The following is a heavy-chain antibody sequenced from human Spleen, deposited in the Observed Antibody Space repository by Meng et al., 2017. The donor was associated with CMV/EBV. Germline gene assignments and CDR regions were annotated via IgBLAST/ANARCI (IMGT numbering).Heavy chain of an antibody. J-gene: IGHJ6*02. CDR1: GYSFTNHG. Sequence: ASVQVSCKASGYSFTNHGITWVRQAPGQGLEWMGWISAHTGNTKYAQVLQGRATMSTDTSTSTAYMELRSLRSDDTAVYYCARIRYGSYYYYYGMDVWGQGTTVTVSS. CDR3: ARIRYGSYYYYYGMDV. V-gene: IGHV1-18*01. CDR2: ISAHTGNT. D-gene: IGHD1-26*01.